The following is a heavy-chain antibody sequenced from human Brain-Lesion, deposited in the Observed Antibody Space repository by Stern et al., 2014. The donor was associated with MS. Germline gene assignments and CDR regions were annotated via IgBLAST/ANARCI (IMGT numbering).Heavy chain of an antibody. CDR1: GGSVSSTSYA. V-gene: IGHV4-39*01. J-gene: IGHJ5*02. CDR2: IYYSGNT. CDR3: AGEEDIRYCSGGSCTGNWFDP. D-gene: IGHD2-15*01. Sequence: QVQLVESGPGLVKPSETLSLTCTVAGGSVSSTSYAWAWIRQPPGKGLEWIGPIYYSGNTYYSPSLKSRLTISLDTSKNQFSLQLRSVTAADTAVYYCAGEEDIRYCSGGSCTGNWFDPWGQGTLVTVSS.